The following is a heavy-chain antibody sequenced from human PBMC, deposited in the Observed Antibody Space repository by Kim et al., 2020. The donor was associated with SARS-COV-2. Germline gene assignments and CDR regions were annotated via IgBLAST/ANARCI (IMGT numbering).Heavy chain of an antibody. J-gene: IGHJ4*02. Sequence: SYADYVKGRLTISRDNAKNTLYLQMNSLRAEDTAVYYCARDPRQVDDNANWGQGTLVTVSS. V-gene: IGHV3-74*01. D-gene: IGHD5-12*01. CDR3: ARDPRQVDDNAN.